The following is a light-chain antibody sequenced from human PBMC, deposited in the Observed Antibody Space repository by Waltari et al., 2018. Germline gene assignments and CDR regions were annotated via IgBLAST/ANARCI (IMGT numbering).Light chain of an antibody. Sequence: QSALTQPASVSGSPGQSITISCTGTSSDVGGYNYVSWYQQHPGKAPNLMIYEVSNRPSGLSNRFSGSKSGNTASLTISGLQAEDEADYYCSSYTSSSTWVFGGGTKLTVL. CDR3: SSYTSSSTWV. V-gene: IGLV2-14*01. J-gene: IGLJ3*02. CDR2: EVS. CDR1: SSDVGGYNY.